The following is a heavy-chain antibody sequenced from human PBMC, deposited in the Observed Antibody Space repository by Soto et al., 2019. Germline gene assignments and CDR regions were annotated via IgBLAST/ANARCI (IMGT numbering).Heavy chain of an antibody. CDR3: ARGVGATSVIDY. CDR2: IYYSGST. CDR1: GGSISSYY. V-gene: IGHV4-59*01. Sequence: SETLSLTCTVSGGSISSYYWSWIRQPPGKGLEWIGYIYYSGSTNYNPSLKSRVTISVDTSKNQFSLKLSSVTAADTAVYYCARGVGATSVIDYWGQGTLVTVSS. D-gene: IGHD1-26*01. J-gene: IGHJ4*02.